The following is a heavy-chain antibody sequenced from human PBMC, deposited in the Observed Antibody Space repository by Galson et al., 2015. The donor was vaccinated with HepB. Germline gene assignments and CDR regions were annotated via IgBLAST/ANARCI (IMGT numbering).Heavy chain of an antibody. J-gene: IGHJ4*02. Sequence: SLRLSCAASGFTFSSYAMHWVRQAPGKGLEYVSAISSNGGSTYYADSVKGRFAISRDNPKNTLYLQMSSLRAEDTAVYYCVKDSSSPPLYSYGSLGFDYWGQGTLVTVSS. CDR3: VKDSSSPPLYSYGSLGFDY. CDR1: GFTFSSYA. CDR2: ISSNGGST. D-gene: IGHD5-18*01. V-gene: IGHV3-64D*06.